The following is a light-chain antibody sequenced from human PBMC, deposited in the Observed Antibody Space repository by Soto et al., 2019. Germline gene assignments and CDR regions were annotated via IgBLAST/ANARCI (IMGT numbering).Light chain of an antibody. CDR3: AAWDDSLNGVV. Sequence: QSVLTQPPSASGTPGQRVTISCSGSSSNIGSNNVNWYRQLPGTAPKLFIYTNNQRPSGVPDRFSGFKSGTSASLAISGLQSEDEADYYCAAWDDSLNGVVIGGVTKLTVL. CDR2: TNN. CDR1: SSNIGSNN. V-gene: IGLV1-44*01. J-gene: IGLJ2*01.